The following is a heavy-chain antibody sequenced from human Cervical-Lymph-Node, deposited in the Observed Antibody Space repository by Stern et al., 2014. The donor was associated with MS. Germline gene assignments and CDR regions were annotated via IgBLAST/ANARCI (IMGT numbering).Heavy chain of an antibody. Sequence: VQMVQFGPEAKKPGSSVKASCKAYGGTFSNYAISWVRQAPGQGLEWTGGLIIIFDTANYAQKFQGRGTISADESTSTAYMELSSLRSEDTAVYYCARASERSGYYPDYFQYWGQGTPVTVSS. J-gene: IGHJ1*01. CDR3: ARASERSGYYPDYFQY. CDR2: LIIIFDTA. D-gene: IGHD3-22*01. CDR1: GGTFSNYA. V-gene: IGHV1-69*01.